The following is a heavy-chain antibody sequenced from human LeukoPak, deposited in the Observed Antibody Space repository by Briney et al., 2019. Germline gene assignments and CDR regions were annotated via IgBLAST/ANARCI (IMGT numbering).Heavy chain of an antibody. V-gene: IGHV4-31*03. J-gene: IGHJ5*02. CDR1: GGSISSGGYY. Sequence: PSETLSLTCTVSGGSISSGGYYWSWIRQHPGKGLEWIGYIYYSGSTYYNPSLKSRVTISVDTSKNQFSLKLSSVTAADTAVYYCARGNDSSGVIGWFDPWGQGTLVTVSS. CDR2: IYYSGST. CDR3: ARGNDSSGVIGWFDP. D-gene: IGHD3-22*01.